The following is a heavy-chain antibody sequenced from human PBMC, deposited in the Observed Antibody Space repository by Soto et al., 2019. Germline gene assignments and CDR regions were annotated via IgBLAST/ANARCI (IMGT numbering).Heavy chain of an antibody. J-gene: IGHJ6*02. CDR3: SADHPHTAIGWPV. CDR1: GFDFGSFG. Sequence: SVKVSCKASGFDFGSFGIQFLRQTRGRGLEWIGWIVVASGRTNYARKFQGRVAFSRDMSSTTAYMDLYDLKSDDTAVYFCSADHPHTAIGWPVWGQGTTVTVSS. V-gene: IGHV1-58*02. CDR2: IVVASGRT.